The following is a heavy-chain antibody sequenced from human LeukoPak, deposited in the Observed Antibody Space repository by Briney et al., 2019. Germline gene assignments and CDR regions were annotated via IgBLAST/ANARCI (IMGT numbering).Heavy chain of an antibody. Sequence: SVKVSCKSSGYTFTSYGISWVRQPPGQGLEWMGWISAYNGNTNYAQKLQGRLPMTTDTSTSTAYMELRSLRSDDTAVYYCATIGYGSSSTRDYWGQGTLVTVSS. CDR2: ISAYNGNT. CDR3: ATIGYGSSSTRDY. D-gene: IGHD6-6*01. J-gene: IGHJ4*02. V-gene: IGHV1-18*01. CDR1: GYTFTSYG.